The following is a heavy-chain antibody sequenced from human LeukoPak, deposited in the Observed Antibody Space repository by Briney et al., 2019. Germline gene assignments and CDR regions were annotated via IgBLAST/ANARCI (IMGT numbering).Heavy chain of an antibody. CDR1: GFIFSSYG. CDR2: LSSDGSNK. D-gene: IGHD2-15*01. Sequence: GGSLRLSCAASGFIFSSYGMHWVRQAPGKGLEWVAVLSSDGSNKYYTDPVKGRFTISRDNSKDTLYLQMNSLRVEDTALYYCAKGGEICSGGSCSPGYWGQGTLVTVSS. J-gene: IGHJ4*02. CDR3: AKGGEICSGGSCSPGY. V-gene: IGHV3-30*18.